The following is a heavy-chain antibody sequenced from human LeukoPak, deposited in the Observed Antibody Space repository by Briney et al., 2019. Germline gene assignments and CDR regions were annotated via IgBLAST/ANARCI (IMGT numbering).Heavy chain of an antibody. CDR2: IRYDGSNK. Sequence: PGRSLRLSCAASGFTFSSYGMHWVRQAPGKGLEWVAFIRYDGSNKYYADSVKGRFTISRDNSKNTLYLQMNSLRAEDTAVYYCAKDPNSGWSYCYYYYYMDVWGKGTTVTISS. J-gene: IGHJ6*03. D-gene: IGHD6-19*01. V-gene: IGHV3-30*02. CDR3: AKDPNSGWSYCYYYYYMDV. CDR1: GFTFSSYG.